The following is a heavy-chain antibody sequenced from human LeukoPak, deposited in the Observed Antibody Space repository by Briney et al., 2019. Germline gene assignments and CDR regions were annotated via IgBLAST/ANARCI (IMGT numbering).Heavy chain of an antibody. CDR1: GFTFSSSG. Sequence: PGGSLRLSCAASGFTFSSSGMHWVRQAPGKGLDWVAVIWYDGSNKYYADFVKGRFTISRDNSKNTLYLQMNSLRAEDTAAYYCARGSGWYVIDYWGQGTLVTVSP. CDR3: ARGSGWYVIDY. CDR2: IWYDGSNK. V-gene: IGHV3-33*01. J-gene: IGHJ4*02. D-gene: IGHD6-19*01.